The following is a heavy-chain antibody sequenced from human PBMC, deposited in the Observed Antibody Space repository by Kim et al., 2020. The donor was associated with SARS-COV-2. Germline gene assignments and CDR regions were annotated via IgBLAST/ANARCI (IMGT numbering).Heavy chain of an antibody. J-gene: IGHJ5*02. CDR1: GFTFSNAW. Sequence: GGSLRLSCAASGFTFSNAWMSWVRQAPGKGLEWVGRIKSKTDGGTTDYAAPVKGRFTISRDDSKNTLYLQMNSLKTEDTAVYYCTLLPHWLLRLGEGGWFDPWGQGTLVTVSS. CDR3: TLLPHWLLRLGEGGWFDP. CDR2: IKSKTDGGTT. V-gene: IGHV3-15*01. D-gene: IGHD3-9*01.